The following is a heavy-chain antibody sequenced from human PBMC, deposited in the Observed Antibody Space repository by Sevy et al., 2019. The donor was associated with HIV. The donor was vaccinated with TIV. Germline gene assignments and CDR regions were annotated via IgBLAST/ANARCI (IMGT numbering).Heavy chain of an antibody. V-gene: IGHV4-39*01. Sequence: SETLSLTCTVSGGSISSSTYYWGWIRQPPGKGLEWIASIYYSGSTYYNVSLESRVTISVDMSKNQFSLRLSSVTAADTAVYYCARHGWIAVATLDYWGQGTLVTVSS. J-gene: IGHJ4*02. CDR1: GGSISSSTYY. D-gene: IGHD6-19*01. CDR3: ARHGWIAVATLDY. CDR2: IYYSGST.